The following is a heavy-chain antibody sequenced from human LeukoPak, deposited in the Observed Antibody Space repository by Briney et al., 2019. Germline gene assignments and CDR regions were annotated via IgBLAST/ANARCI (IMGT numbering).Heavy chain of an antibody. Sequence: GGPLRPSCAGAGFSINDHHMDWVREAPGKGLEWIGRSATTEPNSCTTQYAASVRDRFTISRDDSQNSLYLHLNSLTTEDTAVYYCVRGVTTGSGWYHFDNWGLGTLVTVSS. D-gene: IGHD6-13*01. CDR2: SATTEPNSCTT. CDR1: GFSINDHH. CDR3: VRGVTTGSGWYHFDN. J-gene: IGHJ4*02. V-gene: IGHV3-72*01.